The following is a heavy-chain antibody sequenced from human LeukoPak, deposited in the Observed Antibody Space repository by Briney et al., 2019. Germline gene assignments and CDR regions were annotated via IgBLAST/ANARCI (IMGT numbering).Heavy chain of an antibody. CDR3: ASGSRLRLVIFGVIVPPDY. Sequence: ASVKVSCKASGYTFTDYYLHWVRQAPGQGLEWMGSINPNSGDTNYLPKFQGRVTMTRDAPISTAYMELSSLRSDDTAIYFCASGSRLRLVIFGVIVPPDYWGQGTLVTVSS. V-gene: IGHV1-2*02. J-gene: IGHJ4*02. D-gene: IGHD3-3*02. CDR1: GYTFTDYY. CDR2: INPNSGDT.